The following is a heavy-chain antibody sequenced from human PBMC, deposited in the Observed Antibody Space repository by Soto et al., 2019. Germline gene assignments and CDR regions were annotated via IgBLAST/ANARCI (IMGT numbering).Heavy chain of an antibody. CDR1: GGTFSSYA. Sequence: SVKVSCKASGGTFSSYAISWVRQAPGQGLEWMGGITPIFGTANYAQKFQGRVTITADESTSTAYMELSSLRSEDTGMYYCARDSPIGSVFSGYDAIDIWGQGTLVTVSS. CDR3: ARDSPIGSVFSGYDAIDI. J-gene: IGHJ4*02. D-gene: IGHD5-12*01. V-gene: IGHV1-69*13. CDR2: ITPIFGTA.